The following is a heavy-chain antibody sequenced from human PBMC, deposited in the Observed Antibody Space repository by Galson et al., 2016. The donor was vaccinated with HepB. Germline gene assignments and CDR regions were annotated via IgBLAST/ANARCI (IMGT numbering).Heavy chain of an antibody. V-gene: IGHV3-33*01. CDR1: RFNFRVYG. D-gene: IGHD1-26*01. Sequence: SLLLSCAAYRFNFRVYGLHWVRRASGKRLDWVALTWTDGSNKVYDDSVKGRFTISKDNSKNTVDLQMNSLRAEDTAVYYCARGLPNSGKNYGHGFYFDYWGQGTLVTVSS. CDR3: ARGLPNSGKNYGHGFYFDY. CDR2: TWTDGSNK. J-gene: IGHJ4*02.